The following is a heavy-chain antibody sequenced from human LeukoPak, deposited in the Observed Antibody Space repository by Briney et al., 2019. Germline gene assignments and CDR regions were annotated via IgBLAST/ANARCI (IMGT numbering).Heavy chain of an antibody. CDR1: GFTFSSYP. CDR2: ISSDSAYI. CDR3: ARDKSADYYDSSGLEYYFDY. Sequence: SGGSQRISCAASGFTFSSYPMNWVRQAPGKGLEWVSSISSDSAYIFYADSVKGRFTISRDNAKNSLYLQMNSLRAEDTAVYYCARDKSADYYDSSGLEYYFDYWGQGTLVTVSS. D-gene: IGHD3-22*01. V-gene: IGHV3-21*01. J-gene: IGHJ4*02.